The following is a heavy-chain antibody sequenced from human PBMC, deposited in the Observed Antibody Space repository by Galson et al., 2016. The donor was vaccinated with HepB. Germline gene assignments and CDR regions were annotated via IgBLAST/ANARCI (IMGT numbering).Heavy chain of an antibody. D-gene: IGHD6-13*01. CDR1: GRSFSGYY. Sequence: ETLSLTCADYGRSFSGYYWSWIRQSPGKGLEWVSRIDPDGGNTEYADSVKGRFTISRDNAKNTLYLQMNSLRAEDTAVYYCARDWYSSPGSWGQGTLVTVSS. V-gene: IGHV3-74*01. J-gene: IGHJ5*02. CDR2: IDPDGGNT. CDR3: ARDWYSSPGS.